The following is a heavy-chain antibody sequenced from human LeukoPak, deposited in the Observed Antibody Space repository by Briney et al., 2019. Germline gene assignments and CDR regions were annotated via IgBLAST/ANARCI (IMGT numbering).Heavy chain of an antibody. J-gene: IGHJ6*02. CDR1: GYIFAHNG. D-gene: IGHD3-9*01. Sequence: SVQVSCKTSGYIFAHNGISWVRQAPGQGLEWMGGIIPIFGTANYAQKFQGRVTITADESTSTAYMELSSLRSEDTAVYYCASPVLYDILTENYYYGMDVWGQGTTVTVSS. V-gene: IGHV1-69*13. CDR2: IIPIFGTA. CDR3: ASPVLYDILTENYYYGMDV.